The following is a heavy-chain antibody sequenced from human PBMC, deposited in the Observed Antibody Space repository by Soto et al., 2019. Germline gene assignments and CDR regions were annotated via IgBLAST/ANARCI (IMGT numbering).Heavy chain of an antibody. CDR1: GFTFSSYA. Sequence: AGGSLRLSCAASGFTFSSYAMSWVRQPPGKGLEWVSTISGSATTTYYADSVKGRFTISRDNSKNTLYVQMNSLRAEDTAVYYCVKPRGSSWLSFDYWGQGILVTVSS. J-gene: IGHJ4*02. CDR2: ISGSATTT. V-gene: IGHV3-23*01. CDR3: VKPRGSSWLSFDY. D-gene: IGHD6-13*01.